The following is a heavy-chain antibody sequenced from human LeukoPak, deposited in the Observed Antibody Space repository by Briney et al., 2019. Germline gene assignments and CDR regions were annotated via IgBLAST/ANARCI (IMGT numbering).Heavy chain of an antibody. CDR2: ISSSSDYI. CDR3: AKDRSIGTYYTFDS. D-gene: IGHD1-26*01. J-gene: IGHJ4*02. CDR1: EFTFNNYN. Sequence: GGSLRLSCAASEFTFNNYNMNWVRQAPGKGLEWVSSISSSSDYIYYADSVKGRFTISRDNAKNSLYLQMNSLRAEDTAVYYCAKDRSIGTYYTFDSWGQGTLVTVSS. V-gene: IGHV3-21*04.